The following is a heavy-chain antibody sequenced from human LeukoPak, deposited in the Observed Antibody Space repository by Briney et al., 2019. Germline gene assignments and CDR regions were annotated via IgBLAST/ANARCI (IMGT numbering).Heavy chain of an antibody. CDR2: ISGSGGST. Sequence: GGSLRLSCAPSGFTFSTYWMGWVRQAPGKGLEWLSAISGSGGSTYYADSVKGRFTISRDNSKNTLYLRMNSLRAEDTAVYYCAKDLAQNYYDSSGYYIAENLQHWGQGTLVTVSS. J-gene: IGHJ1*01. CDR1: GFTFSTYW. V-gene: IGHV3-23*01. D-gene: IGHD3-22*01. CDR3: AKDLAQNYYDSSGYYIAENLQH.